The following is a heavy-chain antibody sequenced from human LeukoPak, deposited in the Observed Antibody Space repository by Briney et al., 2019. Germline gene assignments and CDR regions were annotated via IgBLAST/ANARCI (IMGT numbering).Heavy chain of an antibody. CDR3: AREGRPGAYNWFDP. Sequence: GASVKVSCKASGYTCTGYYMHWVRQAPGQGVEWMGWINPNSGGTNYAQKFQGRVTMTRDTSISTAYMELSRLRSDATAVYCCAREGRPGAYNWFDPWGQGTLVTVSS. V-gene: IGHV1-2*02. CDR2: INPNSGGT. J-gene: IGHJ5*02. CDR1: GYTCTGYY. D-gene: IGHD1-14*01.